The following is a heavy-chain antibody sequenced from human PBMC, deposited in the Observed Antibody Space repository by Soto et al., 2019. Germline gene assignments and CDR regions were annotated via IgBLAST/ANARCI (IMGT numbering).Heavy chain of an antibody. V-gene: IGHV3-23*01. CDR2: ISGSGGST. CDR1: GFTFSSYA. J-gene: IGHJ5*02. D-gene: IGHD3-22*01. Sequence: GGSLRLSCAASGFTFSSYAMSWVRQAPGKGLEWASAISGSGGSTYYADSVKGRFTISRDNSKNTLYLQMNSLRAEDTAVYYCAKDYDSSGYRWFDPWGQGTLVTVS. CDR3: AKDYDSSGYRWFDP.